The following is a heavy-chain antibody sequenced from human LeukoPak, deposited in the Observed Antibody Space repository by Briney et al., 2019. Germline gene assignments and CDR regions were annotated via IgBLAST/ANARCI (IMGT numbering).Heavy chain of an antibody. J-gene: IGHJ4*02. V-gene: IGHV3-30*02. CDR2: IPYDGSNK. CDR3: AKGGSPAMLDY. Sequence: GGSLRLSCAASGFTFSSYGMHWARQAPGKGLEWVAFIPYDGSNKYYPDSLKGRFTISRDNSKNTLYLQMNSLRADDTAVYYCAKGGSPAMLDYWGQGTLVAVSS. D-gene: IGHD2-2*01. CDR1: GFTFSSYG.